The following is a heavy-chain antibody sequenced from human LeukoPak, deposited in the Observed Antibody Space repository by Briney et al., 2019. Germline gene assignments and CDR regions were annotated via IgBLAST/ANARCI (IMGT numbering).Heavy chain of an antibody. V-gene: IGHV4-59*11. J-gene: IGHJ4*02. CDR3: ARESYSDSWYAAY. D-gene: IGHD6-13*01. CDR2: IYYIGTT. CDR1: GDSISGHY. Sequence: SETLSLTCTVSGDSISGHYWSWIRQPPGKGLEWIGYIYYIGTTNYNPSLKSRVTTSLDTSKKQVSLKLSSVTAADTAMYYCARESYSDSWYAAYWGQGTLVTVSS.